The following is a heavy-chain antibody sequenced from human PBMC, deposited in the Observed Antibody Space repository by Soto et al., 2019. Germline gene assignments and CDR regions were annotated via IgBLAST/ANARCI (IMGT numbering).Heavy chain of an antibody. V-gene: IGHV3-15*01. J-gene: IGHJ4*02. CDR3: TTGLNRGTHAIY. CDR2: IKSKTDGGTT. D-gene: IGHD7-27*01. Sequence: GGSLRLSCAASGFTFSNAWMSWVRQAPGKGLEWVGRIKSKTDGGTTDYAAPVKGRFTISRDDSKNTLYLQMNSLKTEDTAVYYCTTGLNRGTHAIYWGQGTLVTVSS. CDR1: GFTFSNAW.